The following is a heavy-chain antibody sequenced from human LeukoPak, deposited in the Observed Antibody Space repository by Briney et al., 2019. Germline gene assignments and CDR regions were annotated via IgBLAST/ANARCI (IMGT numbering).Heavy chain of an antibody. CDR3: ARDVTSSSWSSDI. CDR2: ISSSSSYI. V-gene: IGHV3-21*01. D-gene: IGHD6-13*01. J-gene: IGHJ3*02. CDR1: VFTFSSYS. Sequence: GGSLRLSCAASVFTFSSYSMNWVRQAPGKGLEWVSSISSSSSYIYYADSVKGRFTISRDNAKNSLYLQMNSLRAEDTAVYYCARDVTSSSWSSDIWGQGTMVTVSS.